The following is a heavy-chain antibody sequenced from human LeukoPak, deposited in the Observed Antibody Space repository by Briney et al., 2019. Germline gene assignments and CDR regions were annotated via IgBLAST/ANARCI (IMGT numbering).Heavy chain of an antibody. CDR3: ARNSPLRYFDWPRKESAFDI. V-gene: IGHV4-59*01. J-gene: IGHJ3*02. Sequence: SETLSLTCTVSGGSISSYYWSWIRQPPGKGLEWIGYIYYSGSTNYNPSLKSRVTISVDTSKNQFSLKLSSVTAADTAVYYCARNSPLRYFDWPRKESAFDIWSQGTMVTVSS. CDR2: IYYSGST. D-gene: IGHD3-9*01. CDR1: GGSISSYY.